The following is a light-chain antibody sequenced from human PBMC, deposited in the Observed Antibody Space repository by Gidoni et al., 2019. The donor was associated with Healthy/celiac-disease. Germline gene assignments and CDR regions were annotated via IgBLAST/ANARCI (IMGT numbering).Light chain of an antibody. J-gene: IGLJ1*01. V-gene: IGLV2-23*01. CDR2: EGS. CDR3: CSYAGSSPYV. Sequence: QSALTQPASVSGSPGQSITISCTGTSSDVGLYNLVSWYQQHPGKAPKLMIYEGSKRPSGVSNRFSGSKSGNTASLTISGLQAEDEADYYCCSYAGSSPYVFGTGTKVTVL. CDR1: SSDVGLYNL.